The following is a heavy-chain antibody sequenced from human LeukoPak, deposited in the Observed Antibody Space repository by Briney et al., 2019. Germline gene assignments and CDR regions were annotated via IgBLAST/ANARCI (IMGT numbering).Heavy chain of an antibody. V-gene: IGHV3-7*03. CDR1: GFTFSSHW. CDR2: IKQDGRDK. Sequence: GGSLRLSCAASGFTFSSHWMTWVRQPPGTGLEWVANIKQDGRDKQYADSVKGRFTISRDNAKNSLYLQMNSLRAEDTAVYYCARFGSGVAGFDYWGQGTLVTVSS. CDR3: ARFGSGVAGFDY. D-gene: IGHD6-19*01. J-gene: IGHJ4*02.